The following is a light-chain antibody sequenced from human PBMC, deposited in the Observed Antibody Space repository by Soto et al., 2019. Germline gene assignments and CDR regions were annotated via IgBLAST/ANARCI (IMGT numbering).Light chain of an antibody. CDR2: GAS. CDR1: QSVSSN. CDR3: QQRHMWPIT. Sequence: EVVLTQSPAILSVSPGERATLSCRASQSVSSNLAWYQQKPGQAPRLLIYGASTRATGIPARFSGSGSGTEFTLTISSLEPEDSAVYYCQQRHMWPITFGQGTRLEIK. J-gene: IGKJ5*01. V-gene: IGKV3-11*01.